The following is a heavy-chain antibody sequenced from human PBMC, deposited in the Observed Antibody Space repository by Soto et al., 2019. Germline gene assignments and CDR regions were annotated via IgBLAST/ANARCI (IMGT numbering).Heavy chain of an antibody. Sequence: VLVKPTETLTLTCSVSGFSLTNGRMGVSWIRQPPGKALEWLAHFFSDAERSYSTSMQSRLNMYKDSSGSQVVLTMTNMAPADTATYFCARMDGDYNYYGLDVWGHGIAVTVSS. V-gene: IGHV2-26*01. D-gene: IGHD4-17*01. CDR3: ARMDGDYNYYGLDV. CDR1: GFSLTNGRMG. CDR2: FFSDAER. J-gene: IGHJ6*02.